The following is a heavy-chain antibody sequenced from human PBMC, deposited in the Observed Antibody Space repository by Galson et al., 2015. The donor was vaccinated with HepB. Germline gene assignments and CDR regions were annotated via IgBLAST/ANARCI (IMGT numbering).Heavy chain of an antibody. J-gene: IGHJ6*02. D-gene: IGHD2-2*01. CDR1: GDTFSRSA. CDR2: IIPLFGTT. CDR3: ARDQFDCSSSSCYEYYYYGMDV. V-gene: IGHV1-69*06. Sequence: SVKVSCKASGDTFSRSAVSWVRQAPGQGLEWMGGIIPLFGTTDSAQKFQGRVTITADKSTSTAYMELSSLRSEDTAVYYCARDQFDCSSSSCYEYYYYGMDVWGQGTTVTVSS.